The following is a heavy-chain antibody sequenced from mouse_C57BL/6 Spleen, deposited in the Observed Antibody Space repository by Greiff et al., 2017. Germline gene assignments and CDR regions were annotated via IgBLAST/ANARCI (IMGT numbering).Heavy chain of an antibody. Sequence: EVMLVESGGGLVKPGGSLKLSCAASGFTFSDYGMHWVRQAPEKGLEWVAYISRGSSTIYYADTVKGRFTISRDNAKNTLFLQMTSLRSEDTAMYYCARRTVVATGAMDYWGQGTSVTVSS. V-gene: IGHV5-17*01. CDR1: GFTFSDYG. CDR3: ARRTVVATGAMDY. D-gene: IGHD1-1*01. J-gene: IGHJ4*01. CDR2: ISRGSSTI.